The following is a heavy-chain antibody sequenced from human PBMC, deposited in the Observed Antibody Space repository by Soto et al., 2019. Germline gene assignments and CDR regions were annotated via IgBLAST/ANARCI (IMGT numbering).Heavy chain of an antibody. V-gene: IGHV4-39*01. CDR3: ARPGYSSSWYGSAGYDYGMDV. D-gene: IGHD6-13*01. CDR1: GGSISSSSYY. J-gene: IGHJ6*02. CDR2: IYYSGST. Sequence: PSETLSLTCTVSGGSISSSSYYWGWIRQPPGKGLEWIGSIYYSGSTYYNPSLKSRVTISVDTSKNQFSLKLSSVTAADTAVYYCARPGYSSSWYGSAGYDYGMDVWGQGTTVTVSS.